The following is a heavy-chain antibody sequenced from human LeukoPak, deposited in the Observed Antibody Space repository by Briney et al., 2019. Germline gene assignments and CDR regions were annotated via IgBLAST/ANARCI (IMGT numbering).Heavy chain of an antibody. J-gene: IGHJ4*02. CDR1: GFSFSIVA. D-gene: IGHD2-8*01. Sequence: PGGSMRLSSVGSGFSFSIVAMSWDRPAPGKVREWDSTVSGGGAYTYYADSVKCHFTVSRDDSKRMHFLQMSSLRPEDTALYFCAKRITVSAGYYLDSWGQGTLVTVSS. V-gene: IGHV3-23*01. CDR2: VSGGGAYT. CDR3: AKRITVSAGYYLDS.